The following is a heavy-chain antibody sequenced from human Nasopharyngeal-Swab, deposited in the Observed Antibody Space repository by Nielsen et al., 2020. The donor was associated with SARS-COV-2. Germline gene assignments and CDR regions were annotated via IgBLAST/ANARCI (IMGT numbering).Heavy chain of an antibody. Sequence: SETLSLTCAVYGGAFSGFYWSWIRQSPGEGLEWIGEINPSGSTAYNPSLKSRVSMSVDTSKNQVFLNLRSVTAADTAVYYCARGRRERAPRYYYYGMDVWGQGTTVTVS. D-gene: IGHD1-1*01. CDR2: INPSGST. V-gene: IGHV4-34*01. CDR1: GGAFSGFY. CDR3: ARGRRERAPRYYYYGMDV. J-gene: IGHJ6*02.